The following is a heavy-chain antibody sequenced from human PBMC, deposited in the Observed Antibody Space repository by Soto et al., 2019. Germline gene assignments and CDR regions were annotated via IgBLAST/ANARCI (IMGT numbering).Heavy chain of an antibody. CDR2: IIPIFGTA. CDR1: GGTFSSYA. Sequence: SVKVSCKASGGTFSSYAISWVRQAPGQGPEWMGGIIPIFGTANYAQKFQGRVTITADESTSTAYTELSSLRSEDTAVYYCARSAYCGGDCYPPFDYWGQGTLVTVYS. J-gene: IGHJ4*02. V-gene: IGHV1-69*13. CDR3: ARSAYCGGDCYPPFDY. D-gene: IGHD2-21*02.